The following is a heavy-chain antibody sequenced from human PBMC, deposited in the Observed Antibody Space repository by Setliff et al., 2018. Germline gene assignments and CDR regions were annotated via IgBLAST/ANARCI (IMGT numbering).Heavy chain of an antibody. Sequence: GGSLRLSCAASGFTFIAYYMNWIRQTPRRGLEWISHIDPRGSPVDYVDSVKGRFTISRDNSKNTLYLQMNSLRAEDTAVYYCAKVAHGGRLVCPSDVWGQGTTVTVSS. V-gene: IGHV3-11*04. CDR3: AKVAHGGRLVCPSDV. CDR1: GFTFIAYY. CDR2: IDPRGSPV. J-gene: IGHJ6*02. D-gene: IGHD3-9*01.